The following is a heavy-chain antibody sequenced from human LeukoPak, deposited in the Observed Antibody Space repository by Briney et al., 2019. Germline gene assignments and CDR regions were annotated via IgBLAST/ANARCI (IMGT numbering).Heavy chain of an antibody. V-gene: IGHV3-30*04. J-gene: IGHJ4*02. D-gene: IGHD6-13*01. CDR2: ISYDGSNK. CDR3: ARDPGYSSSCFDY. Sequence: GGSLRLSCAASGFTFSSYAMHWVRQAPGKGLEWVAVISYDGSNKYYADSVKGRFTISRDNSKNTLYLQMNSMRAEDTAVYYCARDPGYSSSCFDYWGQGTLVTVSS. CDR1: GFTFSSYA.